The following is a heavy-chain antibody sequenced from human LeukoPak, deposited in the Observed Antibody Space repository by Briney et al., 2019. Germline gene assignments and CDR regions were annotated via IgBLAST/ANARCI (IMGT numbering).Heavy chain of an antibody. CDR1: GYSFTTYW. CDR2: IYPGDSDI. J-gene: IGHJ6*02. CDR3: ARLFCSTASCLKYYNGMDV. D-gene: IGHD2-2*01. V-gene: IGHV5-51*01. Sequence: GESLKISCKGSGYSFTTYWIGWVRQMPGKGLEWMGIIYPGDSDIRYSPSFQGQVTISADKSLNTAYLQWSSLKASDTAMYYCARLFCSTASCLKYYNGMDVWGQGTTVTVSS.